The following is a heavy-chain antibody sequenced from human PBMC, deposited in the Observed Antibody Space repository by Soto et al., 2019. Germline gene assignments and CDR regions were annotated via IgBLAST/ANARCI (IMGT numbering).Heavy chain of an antibody. Sequence: QVQLVQSEAEVKKPGASVKVSCEASGYTFINHGISWVRQAPGQGLEWMGWVSGSNGNTNYAPKFQGRVTMTTETSTSTAHMALRNLRSDDTAVYFCARDFYPLAYYFDPWGQGTLVTVSS. CDR2: VSGSNGNT. CDR1: GYTFINHG. CDR3: ARDFYPLAYYFDP. J-gene: IGHJ4*02. V-gene: IGHV1-18*04.